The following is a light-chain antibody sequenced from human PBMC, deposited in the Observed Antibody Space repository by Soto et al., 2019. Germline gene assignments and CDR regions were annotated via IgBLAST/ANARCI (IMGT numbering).Light chain of an antibody. CDR1: QDITNY. J-gene: IGKJ5*01. V-gene: IGKV1-33*01. CDR2: DSS. CDR3: QQYETLPLT. Sequence: QMPQSPSSLSASVGDRVTIICQASQDITNYLNWYQQKPGKAPNLLIHDSSNLETGVPSRFSGSGTGTYFSFPISSLQPEDIAPYYCQQYETLPLTFGQGTRLEI.